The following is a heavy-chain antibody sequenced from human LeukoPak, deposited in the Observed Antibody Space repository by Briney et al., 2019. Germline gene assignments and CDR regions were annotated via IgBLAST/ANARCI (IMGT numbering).Heavy chain of an antibody. V-gene: IGHV3-53*01. CDR1: GFTVSSNY. Sequence: GGSLRLSCAAPGFTVSSNYMSWVRQAPGKGLEWVSVIYSGGSTYYADSVKGRFTISRDNSKNTLYLQMNSLRAEDTAVYYCAREKYSSSWYPLFDYWGQGTLVTVSS. CDR2: IYSGGST. CDR3: AREKYSSSWYPLFDY. D-gene: IGHD6-13*01. J-gene: IGHJ4*02.